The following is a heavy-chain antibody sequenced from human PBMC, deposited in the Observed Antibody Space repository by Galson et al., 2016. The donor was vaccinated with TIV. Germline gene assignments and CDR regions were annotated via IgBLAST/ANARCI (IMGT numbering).Heavy chain of an antibody. Sequence: SLRLSCAASEFIFSSYEMNWVRQAPGKGLEWVSYVGSSGRTMYYEDSVKGRFTISRDNAKNSLYLQVNSLRVEDTAVYYCAGRRGQSGNYFYYYMDVWGTGTTVTVSS. V-gene: IGHV3-48*03. CDR3: AGRRGQSGNYFYYYMDV. CDR2: VGSSGRTM. J-gene: IGHJ6*03. D-gene: IGHD1-14*01. CDR1: EFIFSSYE.